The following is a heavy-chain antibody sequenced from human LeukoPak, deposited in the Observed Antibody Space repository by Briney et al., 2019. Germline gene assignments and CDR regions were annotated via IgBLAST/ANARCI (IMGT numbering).Heavy chain of an antibody. J-gene: IGHJ4*02. D-gene: IGHD1-26*01. Sequence: GGSLRLSCAASGFTFSSYAMSWVRQAPGKGLEWVSAISGSGGSTYYADSVKGRFTISRDNSKNTLYLQMNSLRAEDTAVYYCAKAAGGSYYQRNYFDYWGQGTLVTVSS. V-gene: IGHV3-23*01. CDR3: AKAAGGSYYQRNYFDY. CDR1: GFTFSSYA. CDR2: ISGSGGST.